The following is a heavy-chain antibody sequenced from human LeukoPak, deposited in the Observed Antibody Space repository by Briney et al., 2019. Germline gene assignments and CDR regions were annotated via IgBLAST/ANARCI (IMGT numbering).Heavy chain of an antibody. Sequence: PSETLSLTCAVSGGSISSSNWWSWVRPPPGKGLEWIGEIYHGGSTNYNPSLKSRVTISVDKSQNQFSLKLTSVTAADTAVYYCARNLNVWFGELYPFDIWGQGTKVTVSS. CDR1: GGSISSSNW. D-gene: IGHD3-10*01. CDR3: ARNLNVWFGELYPFDI. J-gene: IGHJ3*02. V-gene: IGHV4-4*02. CDR2: IYHGGST.